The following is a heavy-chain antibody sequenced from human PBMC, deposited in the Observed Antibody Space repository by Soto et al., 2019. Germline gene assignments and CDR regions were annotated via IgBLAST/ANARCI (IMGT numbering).Heavy chain of an antibody. CDR3: ARNTGYYDSSGPFDY. CDR2: LIPIFGTA. D-gene: IGHD3-22*01. J-gene: IGHJ4*02. CDR1: GGTFSSYA. V-gene: IGHV1-69*06. Sequence: QVQLVQSGAEVKKPGSSVKVSCKASGGTFSSYAISCVRQAPGQGLEWMGGLIPIFGTANYAQKFQGRVTITADKSTSTAYMELSSLRSEDTAVYYCARNTGYYDSSGPFDYWVQGTLVTVSS.